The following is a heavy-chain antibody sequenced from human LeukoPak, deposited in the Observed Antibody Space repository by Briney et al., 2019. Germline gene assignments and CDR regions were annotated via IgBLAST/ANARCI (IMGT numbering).Heavy chain of an antibody. V-gene: IGHV4-59*01. CDR1: GGSISSYY. CDR3: ARTHYGSGSYLDY. J-gene: IGHJ4*02. CDR2: IHYSGST. Sequence: PSETLSLTCTVSGGSISSYYWSWIRQPPGKGLEWIGYIHYSGSTNYNPSLKSRVTISVDKSKNQFSLKLSSVTAADTAVYYCARTHYGSGSYLDYWGQGTLVTVSS. D-gene: IGHD3-10*01.